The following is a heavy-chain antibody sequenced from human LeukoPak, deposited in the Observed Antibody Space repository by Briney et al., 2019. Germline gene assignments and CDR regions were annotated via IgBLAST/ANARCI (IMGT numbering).Heavy chain of an antibody. CDR1: GGSFSGYY. Sequence: SETLSLTCAVYGGSFSGYYRSGIRQPPGKGLEWIGEINHSGSTNYNPSLKSRVTISVDTSKNQFSLKLSSVTAADTAVYYCARVTGWLGIDYWGQGTLVTVSS. CDR3: ARVTGWLGIDY. V-gene: IGHV4-34*01. CDR2: INHSGST. D-gene: IGHD5-24*01. J-gene: IGHJ4*02.